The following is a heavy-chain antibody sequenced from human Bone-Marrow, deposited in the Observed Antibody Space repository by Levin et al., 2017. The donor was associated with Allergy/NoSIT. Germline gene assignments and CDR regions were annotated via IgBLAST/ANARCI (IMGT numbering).Heavy chain of an antibody. D-gene: IGHD1-1*01. CDR2: INPNSGGT. V-gene: IGHV1-2*07. CDR1: GYTFTGYY. Sequence: GASVKVSCKASGYTFTGYYMHWVRQAPGQGLEWMGWINPNSGGTNYAHKFQGRVTMTRDTSISTAYMELSRLRSDDTAVYYCALIVEYKGYYYYGMDVWGQGTTVTVSS. J-gene: IGHJ6*02. CDR3: ALIVEYKGYYYYGMDV.